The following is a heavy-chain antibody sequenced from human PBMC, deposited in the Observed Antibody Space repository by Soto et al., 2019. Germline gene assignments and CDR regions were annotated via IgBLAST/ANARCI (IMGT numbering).Heavy chain of an antibody. CDR2: ISGSGGST. J-gene: IGHJ6*02. CDR3: AKDRRELLLWFGDGMDV. D-gene: IGHD3-10*01. Sequence: GGSLRLSCAASGFTFSSYAMSWVRQAPGKGLEWVSAISGSGGSTYYADSVKGRFTISRDNSKNTLYLQMNSLRAEDTAVYYCAKDRRELLLWFGDGMDVWGQGTTVTVSS. V-gene: IGHV3-23*01. CDR1: GFTFSSYA.